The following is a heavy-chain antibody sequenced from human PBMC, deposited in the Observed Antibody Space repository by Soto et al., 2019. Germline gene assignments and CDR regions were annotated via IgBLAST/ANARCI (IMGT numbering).Heavy chain of an antibody. CDR2: IYYSGST. D-gene: IGHD5-18*01. V-gene: IGHV4-61*01. CDR3: ARGGYSYGKFDY. CDR1: DGSISSGSYY. Sequence: PSETLSLTCSVSDGSISSGSYYWGWLRQPPGKGLEWIGYIYYSGSTNYNPSLKSRVTISVDTSKNQFSLKLSSVTAADTAVYYCARGGYSYGKFDYWGQGTLVTVSS. J-gene: IGHJ4*02.